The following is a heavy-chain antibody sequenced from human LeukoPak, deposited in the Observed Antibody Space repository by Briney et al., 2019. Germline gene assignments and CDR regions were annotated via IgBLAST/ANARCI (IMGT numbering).Heavy chain of an antibody. CDR3: ARAMSTYYYDSDAFDI. D-gene: IGHD3-22*01. V-gene: IGHV3-72*01. Sequence: GGSLRLSCAASGFTFSSYWMSWVRQAPGKGLEWVGRNRDKANSYTTEYAASVKGRFIISRDDSKNSLYLQMNSLKTEDTAVYYCARAMSTYYYDSDAFDIWGQGTMVTVSS. J-gene: IGHJ3*02. CDR2: NRDKANSYTT. CDR1: GFTFSSYW.